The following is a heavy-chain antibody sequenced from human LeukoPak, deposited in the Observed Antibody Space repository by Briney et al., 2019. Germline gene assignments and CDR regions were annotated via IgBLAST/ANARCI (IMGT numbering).Heavy chain of an antibody. CDR1: GYSFTSYW. CDR2: IYPGDSDT. CDR3: ARQSITDAFDI. V-gene: IGHV5-51*01. D-gene: IGHD1-14*01. Sequence: GESLQISCQGSGYSFTSYWIGWVRQMPGKGLEWMGVIYPGDSDTRYSPSFQGQVTISADKSISTAYLQWSSLKASDTAMYYCARQSITDAFDIWGQGTMVTVSS. J-gene: IGHJ3*02.